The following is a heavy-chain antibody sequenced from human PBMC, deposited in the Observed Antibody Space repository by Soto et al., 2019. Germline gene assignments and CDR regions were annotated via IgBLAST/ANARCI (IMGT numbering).Heavy chain of an antibody. V-gene: IGHV1-24*01. CDR2: SDPDEAET. Sequence: QVQLVQSGAEVKKPGASVKVSCKVSGYILNEVAMHWVRQAPGKGLEWLGGSDPDEAETIYAQHFQGRVTMTEDTSTDTVYMELSSLRSEDTALYFCTTYHGDYNFDHWGQGTLVTVSS. CDR3: TTYHGDYNFDH. D-gene: IGHD4-17*01. J-gene: IGHJ5*02. CDR1: GYILNEVA.